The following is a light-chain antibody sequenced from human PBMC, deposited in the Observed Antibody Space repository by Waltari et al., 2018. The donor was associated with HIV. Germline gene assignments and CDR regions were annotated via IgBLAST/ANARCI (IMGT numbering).Light chain of an antibody. V-gene: IGLV2-11*01. Sequence: QSALTQPRSVSGSPGQSVTISCTGTSSEVGGYNYVPWYQQHPGKAPKLMIYDVSKRPSGVPDRFSGSKSGNTASLTISGLQAEDEADYYCCSYAGSYTFVVFGGGTKLTVL. CDR1: SSEVGGYNY. CDR3: CSYAGSYTFVV. J-gene: IGLJ2*01. CDR2: DVS.